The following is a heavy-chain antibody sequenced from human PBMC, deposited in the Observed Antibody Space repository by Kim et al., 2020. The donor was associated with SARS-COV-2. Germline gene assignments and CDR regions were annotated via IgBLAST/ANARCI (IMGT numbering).Heavy chain of an antibody. V-gene: IGHV1-18*01. J-gene: IGHJ4*02. D-gene: IGHD1-26*01. Sequence: KLQGRVTMTTDTSTSTAYMELRSLRSDDTAVYYCARTNVGATNWRRYFDYWGQGTLVTVSS. CDR3: ARTNVGATNWRRYFDY.